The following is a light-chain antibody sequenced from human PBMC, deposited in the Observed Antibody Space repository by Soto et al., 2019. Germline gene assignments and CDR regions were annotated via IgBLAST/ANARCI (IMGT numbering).Light chain of an antibody. CDR3: QHYNWCSEA. V-gene: IGKV1-5*03. CDR2: KAS. CDR1: ETISSL. Sequence: DIQMTQSPSTLSGYVGDRVTITCRASETISSLLSWYQQKPGKAPKLLIYKASTLKSGVPSRFSGSGSGTEFTLTISIQQPDDVATYCCQHYNWCSEAFGQGTKVDIK. J-gene: IGKJ1*01.